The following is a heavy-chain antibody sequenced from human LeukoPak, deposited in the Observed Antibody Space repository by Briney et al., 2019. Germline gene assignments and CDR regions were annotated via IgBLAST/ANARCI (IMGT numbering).Heavy chain of an antibody. CDR3: ARDPYGYYYFDY. V-gene: IGHV4-59*01. D-gene: IGHD4-17*01. J-gene: IGHJ4*02. Sequence: PETLSLTCTVSGGSISSYYWSWIRQPPGKGLEWIGYIYYSGSTNYNPSLKSRVTISVDTSKNQFSLKLSSVTAADTAVYYCARDPYGYYYFDYWGQGTLVTVSS. CDR2: IYYSGST. CDR1: GGSISSYY.